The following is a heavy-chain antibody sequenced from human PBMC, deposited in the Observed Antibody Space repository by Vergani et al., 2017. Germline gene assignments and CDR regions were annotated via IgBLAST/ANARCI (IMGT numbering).Heavy chain of an antibody. CDR1: GGPLSSGGYY. CDR3: ARSRYSGGWMYFDY. V-gene: IGHV4-31*03. D-gene: IGHD6-19*01. CDR2: IYYSGST. Sequence: QVQLQESGPGLVKPSQTLSLPCTVSGGPLSSGGYYWSWIRQHPGKGLDWIGYIYYSGSTYYNPSLKSRVTMSVDTSKNQVSLKLSSVTAADTAVYYCARSRYSGGWMYFDYWGQGTLVTVSS. J-gene: IGHJ4*02.